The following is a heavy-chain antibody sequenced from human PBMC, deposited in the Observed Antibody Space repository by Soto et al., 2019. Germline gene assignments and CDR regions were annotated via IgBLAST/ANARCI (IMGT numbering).Heavy chain of an antibody. D-gene: IGHD3-22*01. J-gene: IGHJ4*02. CDR1: GYTFTGYY. V-gene: IGHV1-3*01. CDR2: INAGNGNT. Sequence: ASVKVSCKASGYTFTGYYIHWVRQAPGQRLEWMGWINAGNGNTKYSQKFQGRVTITRDTSASTAYMELSSLRSEDTAVYYCARGSGPMIEWHWGQGTLVTVSS. CDR3: ARGSGPMIEWH.